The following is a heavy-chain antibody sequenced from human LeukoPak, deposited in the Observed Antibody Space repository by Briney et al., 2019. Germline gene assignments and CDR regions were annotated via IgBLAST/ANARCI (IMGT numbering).Heavy chain of an antibody. D-gene: IGHD2-2*01. CDR3: ARDPSKPAAEGGGY. V-gene: IGHV3-66*01. CDR2: IYSGGST. Sequence: GGSLRLSCAASGLTVSSNYMSWVRQAPGKGLEWVSVIYSGGSTYYADSVKGRFTISRDNSKNTLYLQMNSLRAEDTAVYYCARDPSKPAAEGGGYWGQGTLVTVSS. CDR1: GLTVSSNY. J-gene: IGHJ4*02.